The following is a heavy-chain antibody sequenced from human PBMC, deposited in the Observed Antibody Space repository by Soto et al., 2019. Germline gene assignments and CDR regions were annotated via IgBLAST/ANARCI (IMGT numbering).Heavy chain of an antibody. CDR3: ARESVDLTSNTDY. Sequence: EVQLVESWGGLVKPGGSLRLSWAPSGFTCTRDSMNWVLQAPGTGLEWVSSISRTPNYIYYADSMKGRGTVSRGNAKNSVYVAVYHLSVEDTTESYCARESVDLTSNTDYRGKGTLVTVPS. V-gene: IGHV3-21*01. J-gene: IGHJ4*02. D-gene: IGHD2-2*01. CDR2: ISRTPNYI. CDR1: GFTCTRDS.